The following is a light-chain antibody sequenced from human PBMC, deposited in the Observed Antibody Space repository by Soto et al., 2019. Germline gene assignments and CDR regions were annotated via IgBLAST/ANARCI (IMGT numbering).Light chain of an antibody. V-gene: IGKV2-30*02. CDR3: VQGTHWPPYT. Sequence: DVVMTQSPLSLPVTLGQPASISCRSSQSLVHSDGNTYLNWFQQRPGQSTRRLIYKVSNRDSGVPDRCSGSGSGTNFTLKISRVEAEDVGVYYCVQGTHWPPYTFGQGTKLEIK. J-gene: IGKJ2*01. CDR2: KVS. CDR1: QSLVHSDGNTY.